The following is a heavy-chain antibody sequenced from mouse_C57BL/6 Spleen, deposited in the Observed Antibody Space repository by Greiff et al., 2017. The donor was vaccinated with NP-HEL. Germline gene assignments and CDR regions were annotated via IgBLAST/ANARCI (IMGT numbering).Heavy chain of an antibody. Sequence: QVQLQQSGPELVKPGASVKLSCKASGYTFTSYDINWVKQRPGQGLEWIGWIYPRDGSTKYNEKLKGKATLTVDTSSSTAYMELHSLTSEDSAVYFCARDYYGSSYYAMDYWGQGTSVTVSS. D-gene: IGHD1-1*01. CDR3: ARDYYGSSYYAMDY. CDR1: GYTFTSYD. CDR2: IYPRDGST. J-gene: IGHJ4*01. V-gene: IGHV1-85*01.